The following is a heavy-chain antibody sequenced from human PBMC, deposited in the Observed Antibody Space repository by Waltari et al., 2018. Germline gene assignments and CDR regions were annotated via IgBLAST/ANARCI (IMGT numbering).Heavy chain of an antibody. CDR1: GFNFNSSE. J-gene: IGHJ6*02. D-gene: IGHD3-16*01. Sequence: EVYLVESGGGLVQPGGSLSLSCAASGFNFNSSEMPWVRQPPGKGLEWVSYISSSASPIYYADSVKGRFTISRDNAKNSVYLQMNSLRAEDTALYYCARRGIGISGMDVWGQGTTVTVAS. CDR3: ARRGIGISGMDV. V-gene: IGHV3-48*03. CDR2: ISSSASPI.